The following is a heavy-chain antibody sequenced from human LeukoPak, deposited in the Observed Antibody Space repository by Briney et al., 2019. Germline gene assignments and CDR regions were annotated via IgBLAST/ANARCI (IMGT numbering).Heavy chain of an antibody. CDR2: IYSNGNT. Sequence: SEPLSLTCTVSGGSISSSGHYWGWIRQSPEKGLDWIGSIYSNGNTYYNPSVKSRVTISVDTSKNQFSLKLTSVTAAETAVYYCARSATVTTGYFDYWGQGALVTVSS. D-gene: IGHD4-17*01. V-gene: IGHV4-39*07. CDR1: GGSISSSGHY. CDR3: ARSATVTTGYFDY. J-gene: IGHJ4*02.